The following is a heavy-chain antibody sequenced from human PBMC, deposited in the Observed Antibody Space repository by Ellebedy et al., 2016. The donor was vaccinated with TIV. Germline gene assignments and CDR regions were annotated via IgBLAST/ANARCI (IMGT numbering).Heavy chain of an antibody. CDR2: ISYGGVDT. D-gene: IGHD5-18*01. J-gene: IGHJ4*02. CDR3: AKEGLSGFRYGYLNY. Sequence: GESLKISXAASGFTFSTYAMSWVRQAPGKGLEWVSTISYGGVDTYYADSVKGRFTISRDNSKNTLYLQMNSLRPEDTAVYYCAKEGLSGFRYGYLNYWGQGTLVTVSS. CDR1: GFTFSTYA. V-gene: IGHV3-23*01.